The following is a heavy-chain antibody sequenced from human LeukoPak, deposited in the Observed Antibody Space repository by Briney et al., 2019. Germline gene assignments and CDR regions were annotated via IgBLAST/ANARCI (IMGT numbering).Heavy chain of an antibody. CDR3: AREGTGQANGGYSYGGLDY. J-gene: IGHJ4*02. CDR1: GGTFSSYA. D-gene: IGHD5-18*01. V-gene: IGHV1-69*13. CDR2: IIPIFGTA. Sequence: SVKVSCKASGGTFSSYAISWVRRAPGQGLEWMGGIIPIFGTANYAQKFQGRVTITADESTSTAYMELSSLRSEDTAVYYCAREGTGQANGGYSYGGLDYWGQGTLVTVSS.